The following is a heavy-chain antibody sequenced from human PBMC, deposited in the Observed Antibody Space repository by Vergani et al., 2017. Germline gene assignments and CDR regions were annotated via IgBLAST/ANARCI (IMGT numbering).Heavy chain of an antibody. V-gene: IGHV1-69*01. D-gene: IGHD3-3*01. Sequence: QVQLVQSGAEVKKPGSSVKVSCKASGGTFSSYAISWVRQAPGQGLEWMGGIIPIFGTANYAQKVQGRVTITADESTSTAYMELSSLRSEDTAVYYCASRDITIFGXVIIRGYYYYGMDVWGQGTTVTVSS. CDR2: IIPIFGTA. CDR1: GGTFSSYA. CDR3: ASRDITIFGXVIIRGYYYYGMDV. J-gene: IGHJ6*02.